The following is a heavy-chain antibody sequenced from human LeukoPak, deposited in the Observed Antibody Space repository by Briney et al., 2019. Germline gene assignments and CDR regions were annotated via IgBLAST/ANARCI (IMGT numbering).Heavy chain of an antibody. CDR2: IYYSGST. J-gene: IGHJ3*02. CDR3: ARQLITMIVVALPGNAFDI. CDR1: GGSISSSSYY. D-gene: IGHD3-22*01. Sequence: ASETLSLTCTVSGGSISSSSYYWGWIRQPPGKGLEWIGSIYYSGSTYYNPSLKSRVTISVDTSKNQFSLKLSSVTAADTAVYYCARQLITMIVVALPGNAFDIWGQGTMVTVPS. V-gene: IGHV4-39*01.